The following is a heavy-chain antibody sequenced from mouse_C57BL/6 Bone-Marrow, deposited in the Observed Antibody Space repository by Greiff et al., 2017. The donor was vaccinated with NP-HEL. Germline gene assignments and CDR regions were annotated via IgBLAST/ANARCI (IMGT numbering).Heavy chain of an antibody. CDR2: IDPENGDT. V-gene: IGHV14-4*01. D-gene: IGHD1-1*01. CDR1: GFNIKDAY. CDR3: TTICYYGRSRTWFAY. Sequence: EVQGVESGAELVRPGASVKLSCTASGFNIKDAYMHWVKQRPEQGLEWIGWIDPENGDTEYASQFQGKATITADTSSNTAYLQLSSLTSEDTAVYYCTTICYYGRSRTWFAYWGQGTLVTVSA. J-gene: IGHJ3*01.